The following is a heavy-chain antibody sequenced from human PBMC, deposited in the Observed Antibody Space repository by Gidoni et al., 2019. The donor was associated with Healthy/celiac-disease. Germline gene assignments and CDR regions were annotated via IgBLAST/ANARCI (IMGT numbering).Heavy chain of an antibody. CDR2: ISWVGGST. CDR3: AKGGSSWWLGAYYMDV. V-gene: IGHV3-43*01. D-gene: IGHD6-13*01. Sequence: EVQLVESGGVVVQPGGSLRLSWAASGVTFDEYTMHWVRHAPGKGLEWFSLISWVGGSTYYADSVKGRFTISRDNSKNSLYLQMNSLRTEDTALYYCAKGGSSWWLGAYYMDVWGKGTTVTVSS. CDR1: GVTFDEYT. J-gene: IGHJ6*03.